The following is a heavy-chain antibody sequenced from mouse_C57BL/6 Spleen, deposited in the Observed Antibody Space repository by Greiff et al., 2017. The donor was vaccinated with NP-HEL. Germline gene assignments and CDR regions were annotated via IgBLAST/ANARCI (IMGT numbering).Heavy chain of an antibody. J-gene: IGHJ3*01. D-gene: IGHD2-5*01. CDR1: GYAFSSSW. CDR2: IYPGDGDT. CDR3: ARYYSNLFAY. V-gene: IGHV1-82*01. Sequence: QVQLKESGPELVKPGASVKISCKASGYAFSSSWMNWVKQRPGKGLEWIGRIYPGDGDTNYNGKFKGKATLTADKSSSTAYMQLSSLTSEDSAVYFCARYYSNLFAYWGQGTLVTVSA.